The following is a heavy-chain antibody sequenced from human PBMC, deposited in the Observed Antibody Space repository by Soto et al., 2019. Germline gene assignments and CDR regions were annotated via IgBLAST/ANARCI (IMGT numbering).Heavy chain of an antibody. CDR2: ISSSSSTI. CDR1: GFTFSSDS. J-gene: IGHJ4*02. V-gene: IGHV3-48*02. CDR3: ARDRPPESL. Sequence: LILCGAASGFTFSSDSMNWVRQAPGKGLRSVSYISSSSSTIYYAESVKGLCTISRDNAKNSLYLQMSRLRDAAPAVYYCARDRPPESLWRQGPMVTVSS.